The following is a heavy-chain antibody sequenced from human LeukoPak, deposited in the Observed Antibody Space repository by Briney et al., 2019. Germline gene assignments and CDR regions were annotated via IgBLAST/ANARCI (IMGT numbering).Heavy chain of an antibody. CDR1: GFSLSTREVG. J-gene: IGHJ4*02. Sequence: ESGPTLVNPTQTLTLTCTFSGFSLSTREVGVGWIRQPPGKALEWLALIYWDDDKRYTPSLKSRRTITKDTSKNQVVLTMTNMDPVETATCYCAHRRSGRFYFEYWGQGTLVTVSS. V-gene: IGHV2-5*02. CDR3: AHRRSGRFYFEY. CDR2: IYWDDDK.